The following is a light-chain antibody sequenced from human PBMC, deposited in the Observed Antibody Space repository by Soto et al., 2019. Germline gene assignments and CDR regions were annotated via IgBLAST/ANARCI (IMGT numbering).Light chain of an antibody. J-gene: IGLJ2*01. CDR3: SSYAGGDNVV. CDR2: EVS. Sequence: QSALTQPPSASGSPGQSVTISCTGTSSDVGGYNYVSWYQQHPGKAPKLMIYEVSKRRSGVPDRFSGSKSGNTASLTVSGLQAEDEADYYCSSYAGGDNVVFGGGTKLTVL. V-gene: IGLV2-8*01. CDR1: SSDVGGYNY.